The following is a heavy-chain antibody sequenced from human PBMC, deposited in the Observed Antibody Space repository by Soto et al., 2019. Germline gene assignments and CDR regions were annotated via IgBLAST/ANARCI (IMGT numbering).Heavy chain of an antibody. V-gene: IGHV1-69*01. CDR3: AVLRTGTTKLYYFDY. CDR1: GGTFSSYA. J-gene: IGHJ4*02. D-gene: IGHD1-7*01. Sequence: QVPLVQSGAEVKKPGSSLKVPCKASGGTFSSYAISWVRQAPGQGLEWMGGIIPIFGTANYAQKFQGRVTLSADESTSTGYMELSSLRSEDTAVYYCAVLRTGTTKLYYFDYCVQGTLVTVSS. CDR2: IIPIFGTA.